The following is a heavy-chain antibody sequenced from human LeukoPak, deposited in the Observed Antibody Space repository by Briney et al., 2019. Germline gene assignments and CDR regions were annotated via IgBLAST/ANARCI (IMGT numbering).Heavy chain of an antibody. CDR1: GYSFPSYW. V-gene: IGHV5-51*01. J-gene: IGHJ4*02. CDR2: IYPGDSDT. Sequence: GESLKISCKGAGYSFPSYWIGWVRQMPGKGLECMGIIYPGDSDTRYSPSFQGQVTISADKSISTAYLQWSGLKASDTAMYYCARRYCSGGSCFDYWGQGTLVTVSS. CDR3: ARRYCSGGSCFDY. D-gene: IGHD2-15*01.